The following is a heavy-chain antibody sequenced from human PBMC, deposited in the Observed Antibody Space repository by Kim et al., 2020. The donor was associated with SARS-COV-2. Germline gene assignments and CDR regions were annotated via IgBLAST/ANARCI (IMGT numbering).Heavy chain of an antibody. CDR2: K. V-gene: IGHV3-7*01. Sequence: KYYLNSVKGRFTISRDNAKKSLYLQMNSLRAEDAAVYYCARGVAFDLWGQGTMVTVSS. J-gene: IGHJ3*01. CDR3: ARGVAFDL.